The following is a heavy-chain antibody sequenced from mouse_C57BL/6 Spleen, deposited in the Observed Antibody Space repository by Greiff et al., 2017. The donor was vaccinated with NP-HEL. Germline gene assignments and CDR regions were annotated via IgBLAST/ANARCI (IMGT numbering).Heavy chain of an antibody. V-gene: IGHV1-50*01. CDR3: AKGDGSSYYLDY. CDR1: GYTFTSYW. D-gene: IGHD2-3*01. CDR2: IDPSDSYN. Sequence: QVQLQQPGAELVKPGASVKLSCKASGYTFTSYWMQWVKQRPGQGLEWIGEIDPSDSYNNYNQKFKGKATLTVDTSSSTAYLKLSSLTSEDSAVYYSAKGDGSSYYLDYWGKGTTLTVSS. J-gene: IGHJ2*01.